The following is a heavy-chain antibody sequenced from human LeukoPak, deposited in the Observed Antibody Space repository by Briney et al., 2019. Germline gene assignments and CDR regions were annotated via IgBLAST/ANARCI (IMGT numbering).Heavy chain of an antibody. CDR2: ISGSGGTT. Sequence: GGSLRLSCAASGFTFSSYAMTWVRQAPGKGLEWVSTISGSGGTTYYADSVKGRFTISRDNSKNTLYLQMNTLRAEDTAVYYCARTWYYYYYMDVWGKGTTVTISS. CDR1: GFTFSSYA. CDR3: ARTWYYYYYMDV. V-gene: IGHV3-23*01. J-gene: IGHJ6*03.